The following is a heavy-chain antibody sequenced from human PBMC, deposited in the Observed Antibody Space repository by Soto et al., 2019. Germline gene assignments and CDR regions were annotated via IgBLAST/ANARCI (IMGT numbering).Heavy chain of an antibody. Sequence: KTSETLSLTCTVSDGTIASGGYYWNWIRQHPGKGLEWIGYIYYTGSTGYNPSLKSRVTISVDTSENQFSLKLTSVTAADTAVYYCARDKITGLFDYWGQGTLVTVS. CDR2: IYYTGST. CDR3: ARDKITGLFDY. J-gene: IGHJ4*02. CDR1: DGTIASGGYY. D-gene: IGHD2-8*02. V-gene: IGHV4-31*03.